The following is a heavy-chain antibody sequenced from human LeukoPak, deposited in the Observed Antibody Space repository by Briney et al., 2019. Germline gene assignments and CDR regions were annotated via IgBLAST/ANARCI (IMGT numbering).Heavy chain of an antibody. CDR2: IRSKANSYAT. CDR1: GFTFSGSA. J-gene: IGHJ4*01. D-gene: IGHD2-15*01. Sequence: GGSLRLSCAASGFTFSGSAMHWVRQASGKGLEWVGRIRSKANSYATAYAASVKGRFTISRDDSKNTAYLQMNSLKTEDTAVYFCYKKGPGRYFRCCCCYTANLGQG. CDR3: YKKGPGRYFRCCCCYTAN. V-gene: IGHV3-73*01.